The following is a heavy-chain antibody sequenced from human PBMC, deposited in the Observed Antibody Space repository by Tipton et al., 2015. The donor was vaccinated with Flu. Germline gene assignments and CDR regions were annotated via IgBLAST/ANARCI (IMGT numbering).Heavy chain of an antibody. Sequence: LRLSCTVSGDSINNNYWSWVRQPAGKGLEWIGRLHTRWCSTYNSSLKSRVTMSFDTSKNQFSLKLSSVTAADTAVYYCARVVGQGKDYFDYWGQGTLVTVSS. CDR2: LHTRWCS. D-gene: IGHD2-15*01. J-gene: IGHJ4*02. CDR3: ARVVGQGKDYFDY. CDR1: GDSINNNY. V-gene: IGHV4-4*07.